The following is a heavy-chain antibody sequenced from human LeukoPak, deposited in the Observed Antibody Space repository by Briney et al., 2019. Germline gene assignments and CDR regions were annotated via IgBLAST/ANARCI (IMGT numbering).Heavy chain of an antibody. D-gene: IGHD6-19*01. Sequence: PGGSLRLSCAASGFTFSSYAMHWVRQAPGKGLEWVAVISYDGSNKYYADSVKGRFTISRDNSKNTLYLQMNSLRAEDTAVYYCASATGYSSGWYFDYWGQGTLVTVSS. CDR1: GFTFSSYA. V-gene: IGHV3-30*04. J-gene: IGHJ4*02. CDR2: ISYDGSNK. CDR3: ASATGYSSGWYFDY.